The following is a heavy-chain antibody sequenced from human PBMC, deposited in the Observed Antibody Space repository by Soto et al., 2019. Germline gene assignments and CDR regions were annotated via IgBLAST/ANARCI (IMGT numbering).Heavy chain of an antibody. J-gene: IGHJ4*02. CDR2: TYYRSKWYN. CDR3: ARETIAAAGTTPDFDY. V-gene: IGHV6-1*01. CDR1: GDSVSSNSAA. D-gene: IGHD6-13*01. Sequence: PSQTLSLTCAISGDSVSSNSAAWNWIRQSPSRGLEWLGRTYYRSKWYNDYAVSVKSRITINPDTTKNQFSLQLNSVTPEDTAVYYCARETIAAAGTTPDFDYWGQGTLVTVSS.